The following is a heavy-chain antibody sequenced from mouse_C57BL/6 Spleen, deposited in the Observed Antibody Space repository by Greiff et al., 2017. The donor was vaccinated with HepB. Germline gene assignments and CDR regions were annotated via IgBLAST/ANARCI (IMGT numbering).Heavy chain of an antibody. J-gene: IGHJ2*01. Sequence: VQLVESGPELVKPGASVKISCKASGYAFSSSWMNWVKQRPGKGLEWIGRIYPGDGDTNYNGKFKGKATLTADKSSSTAYMQLSSLTSEDSAVYFCARSGITTADYWGQGTTLTVSS. CDR3: ARSGITTADY. V-gene: IGHV1-82*01. D-gene: IGHD1-1*01. CDR1: GYAFSSSW. CDR2: IYPGDGDT.